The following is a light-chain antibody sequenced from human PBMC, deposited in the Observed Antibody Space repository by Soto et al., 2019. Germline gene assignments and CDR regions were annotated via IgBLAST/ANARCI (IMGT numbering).Light chain of an antibody. CDR3: QQYGLPPHA. J-gene: IGKJ2*01. V-gene: IGKV3-20*01. CDR1: QTINNNY. Sequence: EIVLTQSPGTLSLSPGERATLSCRASQTINNNYLAWYQQKPGQTPRLLVNAASNRATGSPLRFSGGGSGTELTLTISSLEPEDFAVYYCQQYGLPPHAFGQGTRVEIK. CDR2: AAS.